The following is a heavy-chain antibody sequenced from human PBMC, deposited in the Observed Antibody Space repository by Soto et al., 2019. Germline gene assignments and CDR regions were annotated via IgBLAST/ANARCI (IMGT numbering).Heavy chain of an antibody. J-gene: IGHJ4*02. Sequence: EVQLVESGGGLVKPGGSLRLSCAASGFTFTRYSMNWVRQAPGKGLEWVSSISSTTNYIYYGDSMKGRFTISRDNAKNSLYLEMNGLRAEDTAVYYCARESEDLTSNFDYWGQGTRVTVS. CDR2: ISSTTNYI. CDR1: GFTFTRYS. CDR3: ARESEDLTSNFDY. V-gene: IGHV3-21*06.